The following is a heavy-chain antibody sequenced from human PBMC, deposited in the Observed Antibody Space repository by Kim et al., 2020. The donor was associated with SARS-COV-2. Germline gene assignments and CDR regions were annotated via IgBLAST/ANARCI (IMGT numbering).Heavy chain of an antibody. CDR3: AKSGIVGATAYFDY. J-gene: IGHJ4*02. V-gene: IGHV3-9*01. Sequence: AESVKGRFTISRDNAKNSLYLQMNSLRAEDTALYYCAKSGIVGATAYFDYWGQGTLVTVSS. D-gene: IGHD1-26*01.